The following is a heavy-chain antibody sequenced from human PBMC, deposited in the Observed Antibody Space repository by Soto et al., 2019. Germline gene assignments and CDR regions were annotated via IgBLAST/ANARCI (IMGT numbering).Heavy chain of an antibody. CDR1: GFTFSSYA. D-gene: IGHD3-22*01. J-gene: IGHJ3*02. Sequence: SLRLSCAASGFTFSSYAMSWVRQAPGKGLEWVSAISGSGGSTYYADSVKGRFTISRDNSKNTLYLQMNSLRAEDTAVYYCAKAYDYYDSSGYPDAFDIWGQGTMVTVSS. CDR2: ISGSGGST. CDR3: AKAYDYYDSSGYPDAFDI. V-gene: IGHV3-23*01.